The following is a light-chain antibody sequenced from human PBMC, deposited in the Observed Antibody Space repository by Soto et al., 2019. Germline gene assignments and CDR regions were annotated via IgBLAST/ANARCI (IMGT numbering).Light chain of an antibody. J-gene: IGKJ4*01. CDR1: QSISKY. CDR2: DAS. Sequence: EIVLTQSPVTLSLSPGERATLSCRASQSISKYLAWYQQKPGQAPRLLIYDASNRAAGIPARFSGSGSGTDFTLTISSLEPEDFADYYCQQRSNWPGTFGGGTKVEIK. V-gene: IGKV3-11*01. CDR3: QQRSNWPGT.